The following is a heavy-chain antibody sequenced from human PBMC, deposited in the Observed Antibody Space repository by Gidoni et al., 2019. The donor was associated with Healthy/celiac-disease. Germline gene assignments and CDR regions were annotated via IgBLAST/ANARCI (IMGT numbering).Heavy chain of an antibody. V-gene: IGHV1-8*01. J-gene: IGHJ4*02. Sequence: QVQLVQSGAEVKKPGASVKVSCKASGYTFTSYDINWVRQATGQGLEWMGWMNPNSGNTGYAQKFQGRVTMTRNTSISTAYMELSSLRSEDTAVYYCARGFRRWRFLEWLLVYYFDYWGQGTLVTVSS. CDR3: ARGFRRWRFLEWLLVYYFDY. CDR1: GYTFTSYD. CDR2: MNPNSGNT. D-gene: IGHD3-3*01.